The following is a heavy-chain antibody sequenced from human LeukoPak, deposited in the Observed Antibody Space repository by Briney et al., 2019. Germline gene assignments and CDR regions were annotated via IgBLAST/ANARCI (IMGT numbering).Heavy chain of an antibody. V-gene: IGHV3-33*01. CDR3: ARENMVRGVRRFDY. Sequence: QPGGSLSLSCAASGFTFSSYGMHWVRQAPGKGLEWVAVIWYDGSNKYYADSVKGRFTISRDNSKNTLYLQMNSLRAEDTAVYYCARENMVRGVRRFDYWGQGTLVTVSS. CDR2: IWYDGSNK. D-gene: IGHD3-10*01. CDR1: GFTFSSYG. J-gene: IGHJ4*02.